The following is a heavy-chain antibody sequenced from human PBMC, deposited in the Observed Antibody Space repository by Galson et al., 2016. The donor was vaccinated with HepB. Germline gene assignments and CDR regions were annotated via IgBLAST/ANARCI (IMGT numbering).Heavy chain of an antibody. V-gene: IGHV3-74*01. CDR3: AKDHGNRWLNNWFDP. Sequence: SLRLSCAASGFTFDNHWMHWVRQAPGKGLVWVSRISPDGGTTNYADSVRGRFTISRDNAKNTLYLQMSSLRAEDTAVYYCAKDHGNRWLNNWFDPWGQGTLVTVSS. CDR2: ISPDGGTT. D-gene: IGHD6-19*01. J-gene: IGHJ5*02. CDR1: GFTFDNHW.